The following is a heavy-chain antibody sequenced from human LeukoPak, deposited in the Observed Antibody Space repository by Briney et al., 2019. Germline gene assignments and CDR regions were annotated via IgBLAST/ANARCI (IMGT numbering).Heavy chain of an antibody. Sequence: ASVKVSCRASDYTFITYGLSWVRQAPGQGLEWMGWINTYNGNTNYAQKLQGRVTMTTDTSTNTAYMELRSLRSDETAVYYCGRVWREHYIRSAYSWNDAFDLWGQGTMVTVSS. D-gene: IGHD3-22*01. CDR2: INTYNGNT. V-gene: IGHV1-18*01. J-gene: IGHJ3*01. CDR3: GRVWREHYIRSAYSWNDAFDL. CDR1: DYTFITYG.